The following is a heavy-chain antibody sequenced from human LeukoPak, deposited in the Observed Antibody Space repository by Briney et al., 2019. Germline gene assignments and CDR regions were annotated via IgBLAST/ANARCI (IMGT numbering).Heavy chain of an antibody. CDR3: ARSTGGEKQFDY. CDR1: GGSFSGYY. J-gene: IGHJ4*02. Sequence: SETLSLTCADYGGSFSGYYWSWIRQPPGKGLEWIGEINHSGSTNYNPSLKSRVTISVDTSKNQFSLKLSSVTAADTAVYYCARSTGGEKQFDYWGQGTLVTVSS. V-gene: IGHV4-34*01. CDR2: INHSGST. D-gene: IGHD4-17*01.